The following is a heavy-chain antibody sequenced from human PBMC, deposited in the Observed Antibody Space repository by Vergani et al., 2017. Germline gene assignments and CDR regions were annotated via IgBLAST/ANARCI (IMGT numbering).Heavy chain of an antibody. J-gene: IGHJ5*02. V-gene: IGHV3-30*03. CDR3: VRGGRGDHGDFWSRLGP. CDR2: ISNDGGNK. Sequence: QVQLEESGGGVVQPGTSLRLSCASSGFILDSYGMHLVRQSPGKGLERVAVISNDGGNKYYADSVKGRFTIYKDNTVDMLSQLMNSMRPDDTAVYYCVRGGRGDHGDFWSRLGPWGQGTRVIVSS. CDR1: GFILDSYG. D-gene: IGHD3-3*01.